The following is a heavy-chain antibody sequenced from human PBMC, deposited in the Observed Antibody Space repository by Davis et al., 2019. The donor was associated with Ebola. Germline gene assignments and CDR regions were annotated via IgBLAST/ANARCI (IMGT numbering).Heavy chain of an antibody. CDR2: INPSGGST. V-gene: IGHV1-46*01. CDR3: ARESIYGDSVDFDY. CDR1: GYTFTNYY. D-gene: IGHD4-17*01. Sequence: AASVKVSCKASGYTFTNYYMHWVRQAPGQGLEWMGIINPSGGSTTYAQKFQGRVTMTRDTSTSTVHMELSSLRSEDTAVFYCARESIYGDSVDFDYWGQGTLVIVSS. J-gene: IGHJ4*02.